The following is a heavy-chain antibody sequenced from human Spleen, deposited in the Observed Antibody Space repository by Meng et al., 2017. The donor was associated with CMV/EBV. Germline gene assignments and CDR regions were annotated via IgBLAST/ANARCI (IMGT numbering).Heavy chain of an antibody. CDR3: ARLDCSGGSCYPIGYFQH. D-gene: IGHD2-15*01. CDR2: INHSGST. J-gene: IGHJ1*01. CDR1: GGSFIGYY. Sequence: VQLQRWGAGLLKPSETLSPPCAFYGGSFIGYYWSWIRQPPGKGLEWIGEINHSGSTNYNPSLKSRVTISVDTSKNQFSLKLSSVTAADTAVYYCARLDCSGGSCYPIGYFQHWGQGTLVTVSS. V-gene: IGHV4-34*01.